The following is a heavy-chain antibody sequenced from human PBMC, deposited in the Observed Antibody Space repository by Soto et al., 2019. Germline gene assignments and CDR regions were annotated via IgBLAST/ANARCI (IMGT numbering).Heavy chain of an antibody. CDR1: AGTIRSPA. CDR2: IIPIFRTA. J-gene: IGHJ6*02. CDR3: ARDQVVPASIGDYYYGFVV. V-gene: IGHV1-69*01. Sequence: KTSAGTIRSPASSHVRQALGQRLEWMGGIIPIFRTANYAQKFQGRVTITADEPTSTAYMELSSLRSEDTAVYYCARDQVVPASIGDYYYGFVVWGQ. D-gene: IGHD2-2*01.